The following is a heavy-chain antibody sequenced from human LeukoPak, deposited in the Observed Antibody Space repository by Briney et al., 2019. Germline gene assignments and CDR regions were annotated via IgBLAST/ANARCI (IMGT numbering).Heavy chain of an antibody. V-gene: IGHV3-30*03. Sequence: PGRSLRLSCAASGFTFSSYGMHWVRQAPGKGLEWVAVISYDGSNKYYADSVKGRFTISRDNSKNTLYLQMNSLRAEDTAVYYCARDRIAVAGMFDYWGQGTLVTVPS. D-gene: IGHD6-19*01. CDR1: GFTFSSYG. CDR2: ISYDGSNK. CDR3: ARDRIAVAGMFDY. J-gene: IGHJ4*02.